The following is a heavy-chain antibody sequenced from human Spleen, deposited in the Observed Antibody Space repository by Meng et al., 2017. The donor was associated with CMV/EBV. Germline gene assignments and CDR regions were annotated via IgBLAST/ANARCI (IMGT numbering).Heavy chain of an antibody. CDR2: MFNSGST. J-gene: IGHJ5*02. CDR1: GDSGSSGTYS. CDR3: ARGEGPGGSYSNWFDP. Sequence: SETLSLTCSVSGDSGSSGTYSWSWIRQPPGKGLERIGYMFNSGSTNYNPSLKSRVTISVDTSKNQFSLKLKSVTAADTAVYYCARGEGPGGSYSNWFDPWGQGTLVTVSS. V-gene: IGHV4-61*01. D-gene: IGHD1-26*01.